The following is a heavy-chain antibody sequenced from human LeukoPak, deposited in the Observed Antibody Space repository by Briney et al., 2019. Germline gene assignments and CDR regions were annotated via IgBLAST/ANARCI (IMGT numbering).Heavy chain of an antibody. Sequence: GGSLRLSCAASGFTVSSNYMSWVRQAPGKGLEWASVIYSGGSTYYADSVKGRFTISRDNSKNTLYLQMNSLRAEDTAVYYCARDSPGTPLSWYYGMDVWGQGTTVTVSS. CDR2: IYSGGST. CDR1: GFTVSSNY. J-gene: IGHJ6*02. CDR3: ARDSPGTPLSWYYGMDV. V-gene: IGHV3-53*01. D-gene: IGHD1-1*01.